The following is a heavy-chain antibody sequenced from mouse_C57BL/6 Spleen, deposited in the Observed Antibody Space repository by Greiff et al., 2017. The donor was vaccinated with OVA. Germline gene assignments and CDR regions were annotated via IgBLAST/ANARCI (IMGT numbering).Heavy chain of an antibody. CDR3: ARSPHYDGYYAWFAY. V-gene: IGHV1-50*01. Sequence: QVQLQQPGAELVKPGASVKLSCKASGYTFTSYWMQWVKQRPGQGLEWIGEIDPSDSYTNYNQKFKGKATLTVDTSSSTAYMQLSSLTSEDSAVYYCARSPHYDGYYAWFAYWGQGTLVTVSA. CDR2: IDPSDSYT. D-gene: IGHD2-3*01. J-gene: IGHJ3*01. CDR1: GYTFTSYW.